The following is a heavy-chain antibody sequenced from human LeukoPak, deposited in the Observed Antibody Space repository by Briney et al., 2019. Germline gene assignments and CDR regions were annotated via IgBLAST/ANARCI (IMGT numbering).Heavy chain of an antibody. D-gene: IGHD2-2*01. V-gene: IGHV3-7*01. Sequence: GGSLRLSCAASGFTFSSYWMSWVRQAPGKGLEWVANIKQDGSEKYYMDSVKGRFTISRDNAKNSLYLQMNSLRAEDTAVYYCARLGYCSSTSCYFPADIAFDIWGQGTMVTVSS. CDR1: GFTFSSYW. CDR2: IKQDGSEK. CDR3: ARLGYCSSTSCYFPADIAFDI. J-gene: IGHJ3*02.